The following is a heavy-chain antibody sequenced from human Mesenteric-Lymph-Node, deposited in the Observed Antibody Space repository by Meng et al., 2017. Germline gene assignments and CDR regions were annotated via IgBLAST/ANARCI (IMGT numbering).Heavy chain of an antibody. V-gene: IGHV3-30*01. CDR1: GFTFSSYA. D-gene: IGHD5-24*01. J-gene: IGHJ4*02. CDR3: VSDQGDGYNLVDY. CDR2: MSSDGSDK. Sequence: GESLNISCAASGFTFSSYAMHWVRQATGKGLEWVAVMSSDGSDKYYAEAVKGRFTISRDNSKNTLYLQMNSLRTEDTAVYHCVSDQGDGYNLVDYWGQGTLVTVSS.